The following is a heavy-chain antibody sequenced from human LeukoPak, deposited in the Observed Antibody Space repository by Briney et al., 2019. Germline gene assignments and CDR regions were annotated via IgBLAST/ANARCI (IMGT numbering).Heavy chain of an antibody. Sequence: ASVKVSCKASGYTFTGYYMHWVRQAPGQGLEWMGWINPNSGGTNYAQKFQGRVTMTRDTSISTAYMELSRLRSDDTAVYYCAREPITGTPHNWFDPWGQGTLVTVSS. J-gene: IGHJ5*02. CDR2: INPNSGGT. D-gene: IGHD1-20*01. CDR3: AREPITGTPHNWFDP. V-gene: IGHV1-2*02. CDR1: GYTFTGYY.